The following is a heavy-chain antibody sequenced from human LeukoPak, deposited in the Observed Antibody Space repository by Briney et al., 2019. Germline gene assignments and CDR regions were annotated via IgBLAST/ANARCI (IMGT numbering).Heavy chain of an antibody. CDR2: IYTSGST. CDR1: GGSISSGSYY. Sequence: NPSQTLSLTCTVAGGSISSGSYYWSWIRQPAGKGLEWIGRIYTSGSTNYNPSLKSRVTISVDTSKNQFSLKLSPVTAADTAVYYCAREGRWCSGGSCYEILDYWGQGTLVTVSS. CDR3: AREGRWCSGGSCYEILDY. V-gene: IGHV4-61*02. D-gene: IGHD2-15*01. J-gene: IGHJ4*02.